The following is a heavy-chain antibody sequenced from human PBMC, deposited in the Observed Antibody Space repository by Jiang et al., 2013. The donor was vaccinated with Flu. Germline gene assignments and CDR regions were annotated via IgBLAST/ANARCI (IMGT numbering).Heavy chain of an antibody. CDR1: GFTFSSYN. J-gene: IGHJ4*02. CDR3: ARDGYSSSSLDY. CDR2: ISFDGSNK. V-gene: IGHV3-30*09. Sequence: QLVESGGGVVQPGRSLRLSCAASGFTFSSYNMHWVRQAPGKGLEWVAAISFDGSNKYYADSVKGRFAISRDNSRNTLSLQMNSLRPEDTAVHYCARDGYSSSSLDYWGQGTLVTVSS. D-gene: IGHD6-6*01.